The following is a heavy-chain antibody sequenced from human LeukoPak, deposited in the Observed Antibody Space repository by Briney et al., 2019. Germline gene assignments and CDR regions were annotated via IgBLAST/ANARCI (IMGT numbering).Heavy chain of an antibody. CDR3: AKDAVAGNRYFDY. V-gene: IGHV3-30*02. CDR1: GLTFSSYG. CDR2: IRYDGSNK. J-gene: IGHJ4*02. D-gene: IGHD6-19*01. Sequence: PGGSLRLSXAASGLTFSSYGMHWVRQAPGKGLEWVAFIRYDGSNKYYADSVKGRFTISRDNSKNTLYLQMNSLRAEDTAVYYCAKDAVAGNRYFDYWGQGTLVTVSS.